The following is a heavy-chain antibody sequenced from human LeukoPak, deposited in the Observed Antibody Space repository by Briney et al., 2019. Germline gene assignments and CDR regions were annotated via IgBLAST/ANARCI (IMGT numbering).Heavy chain of an antibody. CDR2: IYSGGST. D-gene: IGHD3-22*01. Sequence: GGSLRLSCAASGFTVSSNYMSWVRQAPGKGLEWVSVIYSGGSTYYADSVKGRFTISRDNSKNTLYLQVNSLRAEDTAVYYCATSYYESSGYLDWHFDLWGRGTLVTVSS. J-gene: IGHJ2*01. V-gene: IGHV3-66*01. CDR3: ATSYYESSGYLDWHFDL. CDR1: GFTVSSNY.